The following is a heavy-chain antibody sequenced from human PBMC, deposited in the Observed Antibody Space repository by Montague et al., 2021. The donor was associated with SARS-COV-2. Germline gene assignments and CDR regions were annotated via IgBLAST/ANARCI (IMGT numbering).Heavy chain of an antibody. J-gene: IGHJ4*02. V-gene: IGHV6-1*01. D-gene: IGHD3-10*01. CDR1: GDSDATDGVG. CDR2: TSYTGAAWYN. Sequence: CAISGDSDATDGVGWGWVGQTPERGLEWLGITSYTGAAWYNEYAESVKGRITINPDTPKNQFSLHLTSVTPEDTAVYYCARHSYRTFDFWGQGTLVTVSS. CDR3: ARHSYRTFDF.